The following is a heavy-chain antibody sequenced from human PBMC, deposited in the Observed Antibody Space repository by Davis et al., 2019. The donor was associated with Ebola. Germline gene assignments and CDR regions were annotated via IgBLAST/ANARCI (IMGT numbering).Heavy chain of an antibody. D-gene: IGHD5-24*01. CDR1: GYSFTTYW. CDR3: ARGTNGYNPGGYFDS. CDR2: IFPGDSGT. Sequence: GESLKISCQASGYSFTTYWIVWVRQMPGKGLECMGIIFPGDSGTRYSPSFQGQVTISADKSISTAYLQWSSLKASDTAIYYCARGTNGYNPGGYFDSWGQGTLVTVSS. V-gene: IGHV5-51*01. J-gene: IGHJ4*02.